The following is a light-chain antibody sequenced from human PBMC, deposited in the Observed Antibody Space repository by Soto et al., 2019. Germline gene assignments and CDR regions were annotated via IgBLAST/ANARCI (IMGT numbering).Light chain of an antibody. CDR1: SSGVENYNL. V-gene: IGLV2-23*01. Sequence: QSALTQPASVSGSPGQSITLSCTRTSSGVENYNLVSWYQHHPGKAPKLMIYEGSQRPPGVSDRFSGSQSGNTASLTISGLQAEDEADYYCSSYAGAVVFGGGTQRTVL. J-gene: IGLJ2*01. CDR2: EGS. CDR3: SSYAGAVV.